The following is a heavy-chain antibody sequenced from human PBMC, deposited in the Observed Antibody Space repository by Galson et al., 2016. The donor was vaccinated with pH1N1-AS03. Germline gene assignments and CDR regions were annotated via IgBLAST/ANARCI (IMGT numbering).Heavy chain of an antibody. CDR3: ARERDSSSSSIFVY. J-gene: IGHJ4*02. D-gene: IGHD6-6*01. CDR1: GGTFSTNG. CDR2: IIPMLGRG. Sequence: SVKVSCKASGGTFSTNGFTWVRQAPGQGFEWMGRIIPMLGRGNYAQKFQGRVTIIADISTSTTYMELSNLTSEDTAIYYCARERDSSSSSIFVYWGQGTQVTVSS. V-gene: IGHV1-69*04.